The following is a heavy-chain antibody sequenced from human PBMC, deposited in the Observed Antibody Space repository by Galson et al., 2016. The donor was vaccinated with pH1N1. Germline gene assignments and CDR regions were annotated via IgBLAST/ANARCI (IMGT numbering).Heavy chain of an antibody. CDR1: GYTFSKFW. J-gene: IGHJ4*02. D-gene: IGHD1-1*01. V-gene: IGHV5-51*03. CDR3: ARRETTVGVDY. Sequence: QSGAEVTKPGESLRISCEGSGYTFSKFWIAWVRQMPGKGLEWMGNIYPGDSDTKYSPSFQGQVTFSVDKSISTAYLRWSSLKASDTAMYYCARRETTVGVDYWGQGTLVTVSS. CDR2: IYPGDSDT.